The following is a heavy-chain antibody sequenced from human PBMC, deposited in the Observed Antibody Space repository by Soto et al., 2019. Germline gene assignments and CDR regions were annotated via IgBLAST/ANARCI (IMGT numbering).Heavy chain of an antibody. J-gene: IGHJ4*02. CDR1: GFSLSTSGMC. Sequence: GTGPTLVNPTQTVTPNCPFSGFSLSTSGMCVSWIRQPPGKALEWLARIDWDDDKYYSTSLKTRLTISKDTSKNQVVLTMTNMDPVDTATYYCAHRRGKVGSLDCWGQGTLVTVSS. D-gene: IGHD2-15*01. V-gene: IGHV2-70*12. CDR3: AHRRGKVGSLDC. CDR2: IDWDDDK.